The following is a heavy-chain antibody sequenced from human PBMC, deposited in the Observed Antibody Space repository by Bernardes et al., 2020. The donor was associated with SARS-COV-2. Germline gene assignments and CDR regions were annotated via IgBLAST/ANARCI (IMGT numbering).Heavy chain of an antibody. D-gene: IGHD4-17*01. J-gene: IGHJ6*02. CDR3: ARDLRRRRYGRGGARYYGMDV. CDR2: ISYDGSNK. CDR1: GFTFSSYG. V-gene: IGHV3-30*03. Sequence: SLRLSCAASGFTFSSYGMHWVRQAPGKGLEWVAVISYDGSNKYYADSVKGRFTISRDNSKNTLYLQMNSLRAEDTAVYYCARDLRRRRYGRGGARYYGMDVWGQGTTVTVSS.